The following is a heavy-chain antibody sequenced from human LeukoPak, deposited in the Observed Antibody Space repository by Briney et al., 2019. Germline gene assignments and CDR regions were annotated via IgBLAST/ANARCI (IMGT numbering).Heavy chain of an antibody. D-gene: IGHD1-1*01. CDR3: ARDLDY. V-gene: IGHV3-30*02. CDR1: GFAFSSYG. Sequence: GGSLRVSCAASGFAFSSYGMHWVRQAPGKGLEWVAFIRYDGSEKFYADSVEGRFTISRDNSKNTLYLQMNSLRIEDTAVYYCARDLDYWGQGTLVTVSS. J-gene: IGHJ4*02. CDR2: IRYDGSEK.